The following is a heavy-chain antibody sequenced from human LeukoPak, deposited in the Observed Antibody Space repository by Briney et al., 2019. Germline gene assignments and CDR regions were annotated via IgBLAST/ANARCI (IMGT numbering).Heavy chain of an antibody. V-gene: IGHV3-30-3*01. J-gene: IGHJ4*02. D-gene: IGHD3-22*01. CDR3: ASQSYYDSSGYYLH. CDR1: GFTFSSYA. Sequence: GGSLRLSCAASGFTFSSYAMHWVRQAPGKGLEWVAVISYDGSNKYYADSVKGRFTISRDNSKNTLYLQMNSLRAEDTAVYYCASQSYYDSSGYYLHWGQGTLVTVSS. CDR2: ISYDGSNK.